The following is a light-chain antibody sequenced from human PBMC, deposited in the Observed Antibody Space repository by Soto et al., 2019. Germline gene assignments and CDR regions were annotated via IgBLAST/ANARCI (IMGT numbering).Light chain of an antibody. V-gene: IGKV3-15*01. CDR3: QQYNNWPPIT. CDR2: GAS. CDR1: QSVRSS. J-gene: IGKJ5*01. Sequence: EVVMTQSPVTLSVSPGERAALSFRASQSVRSSVAWYQQKPGQAPRLLFYGASTRATGIPARFSGSGSGTEFTLTISSLQSEDVAVYYCQQYNNWPPITFGQGTRLEIK.